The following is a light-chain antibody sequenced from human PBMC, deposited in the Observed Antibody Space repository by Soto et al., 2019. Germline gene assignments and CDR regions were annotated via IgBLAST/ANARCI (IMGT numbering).Light chain of an antibody. J-gene: IGKJ1*01. Sequence: EIVLTQSPATLSVSPGESTTLSCRASQSVSSTLAWYQLKPGQSPRLLIYDASTRATGIPDRFSGTGSGTEFTLTISRLQSEDFAVYYGHQYDNRPHTVGQGTKVEVK. CDR3: HQYDNRPHT. CDR1: QSVSST. V-gene: IGKV3-15*01. CDR2: DAS.